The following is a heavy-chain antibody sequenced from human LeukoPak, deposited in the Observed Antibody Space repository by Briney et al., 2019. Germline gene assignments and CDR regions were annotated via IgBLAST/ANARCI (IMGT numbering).Heavy chain of an antibody. CDR3: AREFGTAMVLNFDY. CDR1: GFTFSSYP. Sequence: HGWSLPHSCAASGFTFSSYPMHWLRQAPAKGLEWVGGISYDGSNKYYADSVKGRFTISRDNPKNTLYLQMNSLRAEDTAVHYCAREFGTAMVLNFDYWGQGTLVTVSS. D-gene: IGHD5-18*01. J-gene: IGHJ4*02. CDR2: ISYDGSNK. V-gene: IGHV3-30-3*01.